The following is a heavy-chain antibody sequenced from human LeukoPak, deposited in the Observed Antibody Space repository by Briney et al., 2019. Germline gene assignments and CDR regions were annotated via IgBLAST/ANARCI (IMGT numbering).Heavy chain of an antibody. D-gene: IGHD3-22*01. CDR1: GGSISSNSYY. CDR3: ACLTTAGAFDI. J-gene: IGHJ3*02. V-gene: IGHV4-39*07. Sequence: SETPSLTCTVSGGSISSNSYYWGWIRQPPGKGLEWIGSIFYGGSTYSNPSLKRRVTISVDTSKNQFSLKLSSVTAADTAVYYCACLTTAGAFDIWGQGTMVTVSS. CDR2: IFYGGST.